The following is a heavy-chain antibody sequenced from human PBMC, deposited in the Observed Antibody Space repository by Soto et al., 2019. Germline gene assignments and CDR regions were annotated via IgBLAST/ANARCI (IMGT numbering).Heavy chain of an antibody. CDR2: ISGKNGNT. CDR3: ARVSSSIVVVPDYGMDV. D-gene: IGHD2-15*01. Sequence: QVQLVQSGVEVKKPGASVKVSCKASGYTFISHGISWVRQAPGQGLEWMGWISGKNGNTNYAQKLQGRVTLTTDTSTSKAYMELRSLRSDDTAVSYCARVSSSIVVVPDYGMDVWGQGTTVTVSS. CDR1: GYTFISHG. V-gene: IGHV1-18*04. J-gene: IGHJ6*02.